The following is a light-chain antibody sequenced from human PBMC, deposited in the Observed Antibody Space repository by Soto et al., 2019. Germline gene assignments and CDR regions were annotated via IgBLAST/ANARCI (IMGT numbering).Light chain of an antibody. Sequence: DIQMTQSPSSLSASVGDGVSITCRASQRIRNYLNWYQQKPGKAPILLISDVSNLQSGVPLRFSGGGTGTDFTLTISNLQPEDGATYYCQQYYSTPITFGPGTKVEI. J-gene: IGKJ3*01. V-gene: IGKV1-39*01. CDR3: QQYYSTPIT. CDR2: DVS. CDR1: QRIRNY.